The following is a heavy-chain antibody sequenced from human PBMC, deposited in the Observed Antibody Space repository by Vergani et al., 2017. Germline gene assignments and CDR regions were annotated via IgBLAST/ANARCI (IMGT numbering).Heavy chain of an antibody. V-gene: IGHV3-23*01. CDR2: ISGSGGST. D-gene: IGHD2-2*02. J-gene: IGHJ6*03. CDR1: GFTFSSYA. Sequence: EVQLLESGGGLVQPGGSLRLSCVASGFTFSSYAMSWVRQAPGKGLEWVSAISGSGGSTYYADSVKGRFTISRDNSKNTLYLQMNSLRAEDTAVYYCAKTQYCSSTSCYTVRYYYYYMDVWGKGTTVTVSS. CDR3: AKTQYCSSTSCYTVRYYYYYMDV.